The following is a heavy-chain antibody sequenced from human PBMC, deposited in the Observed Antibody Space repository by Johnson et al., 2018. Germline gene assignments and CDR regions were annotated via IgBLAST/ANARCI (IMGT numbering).Heavy chain of an antibody. Sequence: VQLVQSGGGLVQPGGSLRLSCAASGFTFSSYAMSWVRQAPGKGLEWVSSISSSSRYIYYADSVKGRFTISRDNAKNSLYLQMNSLRAEDAAVYYWARDNSYDYECSCYYFGGYFQHWGQGTLVTVSA. CDR1: GFTFSSYA. D-gene: IGHD3-22*01. CDR3: ARDNSYDYECSCYYFGGYFQH. CDR2: ISSSSRYI. V-gene: IGHV3-21*01. J-gene: IGHJ1*01.